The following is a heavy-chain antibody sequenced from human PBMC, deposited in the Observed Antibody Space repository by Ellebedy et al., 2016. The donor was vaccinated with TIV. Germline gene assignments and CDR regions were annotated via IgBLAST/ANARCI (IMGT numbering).Heavy chain of an antibody. CDR1: GGSISSGGYY. V-gene: IGHV4-31*03. D-gene: IGHD3-10*01. CDR2: IYYSGST. J-gene: IGHJ2*01. CDR3: AREVQGYWYFDL. Sequence: MPSETLSLTCTVSGGSISSGGYYWSWIRQHPGKGLEWIGYIYYSGSTYYNPSLKSRVTISVDTSKNQFSLKLSSVTAADTAVYYCAREVQGYWYFDLWGRGTLVTVSS.